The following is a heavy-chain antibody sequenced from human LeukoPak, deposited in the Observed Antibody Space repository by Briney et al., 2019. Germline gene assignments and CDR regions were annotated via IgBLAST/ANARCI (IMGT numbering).Heavy chain of an antibody. Sequence: GASVKVSCKTSGGTFSNFAIIWVRQAPGQRPEWMGRINAENGDTKYSQKFQGRVTITRDTFASTSYMELSSLRSEDTAVYYCARDQYNVIDSWGQGTLVTVSS. CDR3: ARDQYNVIDS. V-gene: IGHV1-3*01. CDR1: GGTFSNFA. CDR2: INAENGDT. J-gene: IGHJ4*02. D-gene: IGHD1-14*01.